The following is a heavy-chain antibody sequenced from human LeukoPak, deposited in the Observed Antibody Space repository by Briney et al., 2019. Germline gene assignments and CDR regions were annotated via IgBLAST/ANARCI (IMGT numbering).Heavy chain of an antibody. Sequence: PSETLSLTCTVSGGSMSSYYWSWIRQPPGKGLEWIGYIYHSGTTNYNPSLKSRVTISVDKSKKQFSLKLNSVTAADPAVYYCARAPGVGGGPVAGTNWFDPCGQGTLVTVSS. CDR3: ARAPGVGGGPVAGTNWFDP. J-gene: IGHJ5*02. CDR1: GGSMSSYY. V-gene: IGHV4-59*01. CDR2: IYHSGTT. D-gene: IGHD6-19*01.